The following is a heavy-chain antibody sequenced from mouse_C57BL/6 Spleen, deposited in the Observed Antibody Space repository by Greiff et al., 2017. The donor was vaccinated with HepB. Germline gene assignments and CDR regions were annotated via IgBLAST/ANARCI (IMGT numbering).Heavy chain of an antibody. CDR1: GFNIKNTY. V-gene: IGHV14-3*01. CDR3: ARGGYYGSSYDWYFDV. J-gene: IGHJ1*03. CDR2: IDPANGNT. Sequence: EVQGVESVAELVRPGASVKLSCTASGFNIKNTYMHWVKQRPEQGLEWIGRIDPANGNTKYAPKFQGKATITADTSSNTAYLQLSSLTSEDTAIYYCARGGYYGSSYDWYFDVWGTGTTVTVSS. D-gene: IGHD1-1*01.